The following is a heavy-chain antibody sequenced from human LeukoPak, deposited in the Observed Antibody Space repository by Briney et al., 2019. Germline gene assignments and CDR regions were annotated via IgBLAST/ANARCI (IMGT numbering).Heavy chain of an antibody. V-gene: IGHV3-30-3*01. CDR1: GFTFSSYA. CDR3: AKGFPTFDY. CDR2: ISYDGSNK. Sequence: GGSLRLSCAASGFTFSSYAMHWVRQAPGKGLEWVAVISYDGSNKYYADSVKGRFTISRDNSKNTLYLQMNSLRAEDTAVYYCAKGFPTFDYWGQGTLVTVSS. J-gene: IGHJ4*02.